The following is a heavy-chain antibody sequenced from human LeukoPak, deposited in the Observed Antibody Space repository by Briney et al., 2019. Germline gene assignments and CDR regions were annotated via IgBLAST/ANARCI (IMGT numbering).Heavy chain of an antibody. Sequence: GGSLRLSCAASGFTFSSYSMNWVRQAPGKGLEWVSSISSSSSYIYYADSVKGRFTISRDNAKNSLYLQMNSLRAEDTAVYYCARDGSGIAAAGLDYWGRGTLVTVSS. CDR3: ARDGSGIAAAGLDY. J-gene: IGHJ4*02. V-gene: IGHV3-21*01. CDR2: ISSSSSYI. CDR1: GFTFSSYS. D-gene: IGHD6-13*01.